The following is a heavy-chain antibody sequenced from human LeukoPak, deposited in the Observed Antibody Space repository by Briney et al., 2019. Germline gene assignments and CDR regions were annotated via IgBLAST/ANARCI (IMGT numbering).Heavy chain of an antibody. J-gene: IGHJ4*02. CDR3: VRMSIAAAGSDY. D-gene: IGHD6-13*01. CDR2: IKQDGSEK. Sequence: PGRSLRLSCAASGFTFSSYWMSWVRQAPGKGLEWVANIKQDGSEKYYVDSVKGRFTISRDNAKNSLYLQMDSLRAEDTAVYYCVRMSIAAAGSDYWGQGTLVTVSS. CDR1: GFTFSSYW. V-gene: IGHV3-7*01.